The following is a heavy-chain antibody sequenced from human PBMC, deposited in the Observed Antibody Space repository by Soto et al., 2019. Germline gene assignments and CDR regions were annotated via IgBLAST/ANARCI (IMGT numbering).Heavy chain of an antibody. J-gene: IGHJ4*02. CDR3: AKEQKDGSSWSELSY. Sequence: EVQLLESGGGLVQPGGSLRLSCAASGFTFSSYAMSWVRQAPGKGLEWVSAISGSGGSTYYADSVKGRFTISRDNSKNTLYHQKNSQRAEDTAGYYCAKEQKDGSSWSELSYWGQLTLVSVSS. D-gene: IGHD6-13*01. CDR2: ISGSGGST. CDR1: GFTFSSYA. V-gene: IGHV3-23*01.